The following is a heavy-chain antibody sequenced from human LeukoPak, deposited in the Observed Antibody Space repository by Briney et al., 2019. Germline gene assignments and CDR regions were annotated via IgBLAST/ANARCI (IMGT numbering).Heavy chain of an antibody. CDR3: STLTSRGLSDS. V-gene: IGHV3-15*07. CDR1: GLTFTNTW. J-gene: IGHJ4*02. CDR2: IKSKADGETI. Sequence: GGSLRLSCAASGLTFTNTWMNWVRQAPGKGLEWVGRIKSKADGETIDYAAPVKGRFTFSRDDSKNMLYLQMNSLKSEDTAVYYCSTLTSRGLSDSWGQGTLVTVSS. D-gene: IGHD1-20*01.